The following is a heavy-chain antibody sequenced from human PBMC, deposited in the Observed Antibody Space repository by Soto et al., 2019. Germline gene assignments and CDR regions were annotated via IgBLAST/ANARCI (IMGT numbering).Heavy chain of an antibody. V-gene: IGHV3-30*03. D-gene: IGHD6-13*01. CDR2: ISQDGSVK. Sequence: QVQLVESGGGVVKPGRSLTVSCAASGISISTYAMHWVRQAPGKGLEWVAVISQDGSVKYYADSVKGRFTISRDNPKKTLFLQMNSLGADDTAVYYCAGRQQNYYDYGMDVWGQGTTVTVSS. J-gene: IGHJ6*02. CDR1: GISISTYA. CDR3: AGRQQNYYDYGMDV.